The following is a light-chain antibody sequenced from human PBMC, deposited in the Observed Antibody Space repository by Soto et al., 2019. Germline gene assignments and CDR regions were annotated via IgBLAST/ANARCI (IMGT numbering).Light chain of an antibody. CDR3: CSYAGSYTVV. CDR1: SSDVGGYNH. J-gene: IGLJ2*01. CDR2: DVN. Sequence: QSALTQPRSVSGSPGQSVTISCTGTSSDVGGYNHVSWYQHHPGKAPKLMIYDVNKRPSGVPDRFSGSKSGNTASLTTSGLQAXXXADYYCCSYAGSYTVVFGGGTKLTVL. V-gene: IGLV2-11*01.